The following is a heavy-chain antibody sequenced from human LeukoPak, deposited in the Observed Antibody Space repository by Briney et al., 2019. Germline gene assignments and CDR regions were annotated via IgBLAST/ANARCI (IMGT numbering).Heavy chain of an antibody. CDR2: IYWDDDK. J-gene: IGHJ4*02. Sequence: VSGPTLVNPTQTLTLTCHLSGFSLSTSGVGVGWIRQPPGKALEWLALIYWDDDKRYSPSLKSRLTITKDTSKNQVVLTMTNMDPVDTATYYCAHVDSSGYYLLFQYWGQGTLVTVSS. D-gene: IGHD3-22*01. CDR3: AHVDSSGYYLLFQY. CDR1: GFSLSTSGVG. V-gene: IGHV2-5*02.